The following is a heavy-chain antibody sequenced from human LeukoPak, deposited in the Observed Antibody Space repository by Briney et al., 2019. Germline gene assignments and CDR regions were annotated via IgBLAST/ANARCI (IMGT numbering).Heavy chain of an antibody. D-gene: IGHD3-22*01. CDR2: IYYTEDT. CDR1: GGSISSYY. CDR3: AGGNFYDSRGHPYHFHY. V-gene: IGHV4-59*01. J-gene: IGHJ4*02. Sequence: PSETLSLTCTVSGGSISSYYWSWIRQPPGKGLEWIGYIYYTEDTNYNPSLKSRVTISVDTSKNQFSLNLTSETAADTAVYYCAGGNFYDSRGHPYHFHYWGQGTLVTVPS.